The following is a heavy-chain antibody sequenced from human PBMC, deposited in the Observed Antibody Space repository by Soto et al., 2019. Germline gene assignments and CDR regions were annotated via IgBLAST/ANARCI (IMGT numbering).Heavy chain of an antibody. Sequence: SETLSLTCTVSGGSISSGGYYWSWIRQHPGKGLEWIGYIYYRGSTYYNPSLKSRVTISVDTSKNQFSLKLSSVTAADTAVYYCARARRLRVANERRGWFDPWGQGTLVTVSS. CDR2: IYYRGST. CDR1: GGSISSGGYY. CDR3: ARARRLRVANERRGWFDP. D-gene: IGHD5-12*01. J-gene: IGHJ5*02. V-gene: IGHV4-31*03.